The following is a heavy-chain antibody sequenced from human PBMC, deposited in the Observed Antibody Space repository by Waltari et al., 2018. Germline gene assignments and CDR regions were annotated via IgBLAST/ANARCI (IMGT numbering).Heavy chain of an antibody. CDR1: GGSFSGYY. V-gene: IGHV4-34*01. D-gene: IGHD3-22*01. Sequence: QVQLQQWGAGLLKPSETLSLTCAVYGGSFSGYYWSWIRQPPGKGLEWIGEINHRGSTNYNPSLKSRVTISVDTSKNQFSLKLSSVTAADTAVYYCARATMIVVVSWFDPWGQGTLVTVSS. CDR3: ARATMIVVVSWFDP. CDR2: INHRGST. J-gene: IGHJ5*02.